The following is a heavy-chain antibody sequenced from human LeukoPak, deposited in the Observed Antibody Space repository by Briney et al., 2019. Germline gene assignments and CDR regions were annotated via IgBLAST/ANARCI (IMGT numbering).Heavy chain of an antibody. V-gene: IGHV4-30-2*01. CDR2: IDESGST. Sequence: SETLSLTCTVSGGSISSGGYYWSWIRQPPGKGLEWIGYIDESGSTYYSPSLKSRVTISVDRSKNQFSLKLTSVTAADTAVYYCAREEWFDPWSQGTLVTVSS. J-gene: IGHJ5*02. CDR3: AREEWFDP. CDR1: GGSISSGGYY.